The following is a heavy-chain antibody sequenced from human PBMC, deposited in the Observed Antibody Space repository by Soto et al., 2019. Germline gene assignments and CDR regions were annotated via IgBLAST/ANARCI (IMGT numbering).Heavy chain of an antibody. CDR1: GVPFGTFT. Sequence: GWSLRLSCAVSGVPFGTFTMNWVRQAPGKGLEWVSGLSDNVGTTHYAYSVKGRFTISRDKSKKTLYLQMNNLRAEDTAVYYCARGDAFSLYSYGYPFDYWGPGTLATVSS. D-gene: IGHD5-18*01. V-gene: IGHV3-23*01. CDR2: LSDNVGTT. CDR3: ARGDAFSLYSYGYPFDY. J-gene: IGHJ4*02.